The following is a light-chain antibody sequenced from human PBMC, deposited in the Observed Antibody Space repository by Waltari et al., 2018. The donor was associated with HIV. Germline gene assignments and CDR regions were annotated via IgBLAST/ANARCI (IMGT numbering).Light chain of an antibody. CDR2: YDT. V-gene: IGLV3-21*04. CDR3: QVWDSATDHVL. CDR1: NIERKS. Sequence: LTQPPSLSVAPGETATITCEATNIERKSVHWYQQKAGQAPVVVMSYDTARPAGIAWRFSGFNSGHTASLIITRVGAGDEADYYCQVWDSATDHVLFGGGTRLTVL. J-gene: IGLJ2*01.